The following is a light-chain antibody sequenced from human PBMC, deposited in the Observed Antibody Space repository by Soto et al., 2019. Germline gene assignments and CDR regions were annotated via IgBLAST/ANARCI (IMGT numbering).Light chain of an antibody. V-gene: IGKV3-20*01. CDR3: QKYSTSPYT. J-gene: IGKJ2*01. CDR2: GAS. Sequence: VLTQSPGTLSLSPGERATLSCRASRSVSSNYLAWYQQKPGQAPRLLIYGASSRATGIPDRFSGSGSGTDFILTISRLEPEDFAVYYCQKYSTSPYTFGQGTKLDIK. CDR1: RSVSSNY.